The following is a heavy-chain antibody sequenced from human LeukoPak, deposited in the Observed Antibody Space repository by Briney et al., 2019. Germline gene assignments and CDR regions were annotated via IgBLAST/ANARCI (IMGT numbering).Heavy chain of an antibody. V-gene: IGHV3-23*01. CDR2: ISGSGGST. CDR3: AKDWAWIPNNWFDP. J-gene: IGHJ5*02. CDR1: GFTFSSYA. D-gene: IGHD5-18*01. Sequence: HPGGSLRLSCAASGFTFSSYAMSWVRQAPGKGLEWVSAISGSGGSTYYADSVKGRFTISRDNSKNTLYLQMNSLRAEDTAVYYCAKDWAWIPNNWFDPWGQGTLVTVSS.